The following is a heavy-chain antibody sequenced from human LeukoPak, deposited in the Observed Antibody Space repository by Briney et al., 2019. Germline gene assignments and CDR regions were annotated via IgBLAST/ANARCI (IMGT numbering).Heavy chain of an antibody. CDR2: INSGGST. CDR3: ARFAPTPGGYTYGRGVFDQ. Sequence: SETLSLTCTVSSGSISSSSYYWGWIRQPPGKGLEWIGNINSGGSTYYNVALESRVTISVDTSKNQFSLRLSSVTAADTAVYHCARFAPTPGGYTYGRGVFDQWGQGILVTVSS. D-gene: IGHD5-18*01. J-gene: IGHJ4*02. CDR1: SGSISSSSYY. V-gene: IGHV4-39*01.